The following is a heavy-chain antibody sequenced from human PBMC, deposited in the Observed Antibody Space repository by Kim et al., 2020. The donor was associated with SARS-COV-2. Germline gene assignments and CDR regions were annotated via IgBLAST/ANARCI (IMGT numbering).Heavy chain of an antibody. CDR1: GFSLSTSGVG. V-gene: IGHV2-5*02. J-gene: IGHJ4*02. D-gene: IGHD3-3*01. CDR2: IYWDDDK. Sequence: SGPALVKPTQTLTLTCTFSGFSLSTSGVGVGWIRQPPGKALEWLALIYWDDDKRYSPSLKSRLTITKDTSKNQVVLTMTNMDPVDTATYYCAHSAPSAFWSGYCMFDYWGQGTLVTVSS. CDR3: AHSAPSAFWSGYCMFDY.